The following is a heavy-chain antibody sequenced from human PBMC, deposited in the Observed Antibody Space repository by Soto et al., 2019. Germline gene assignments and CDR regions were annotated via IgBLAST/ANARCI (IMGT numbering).Heavy chain of an antibody. CDR1: GFTFSSYS. Sequence: GGSLRLSCAASGFTFSSYSMNWVRQAPGEGLEWVSYISSSSSTIYYADSVKGRFTISRDNAKNSLYLQMNSLRDEDTAVYYCARDYYDSSGYYGAIGYWGQGTLVTVSS. CDR3: ARDYYDSSGYYGAIGY. V-gene: IGHV3-48*02. J-gene: IGHJ4*02. CDR2: ISSSSSTI. D-gene: IGHD3-22*01.